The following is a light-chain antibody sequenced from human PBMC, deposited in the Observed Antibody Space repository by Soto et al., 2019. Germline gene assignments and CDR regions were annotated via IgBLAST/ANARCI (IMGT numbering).Light chain of an antibody. J-gene: IGKJ5*01. CDR3: QQSYSTPAIT. V-gene: IGKV1-39*01. CDR1: QSISSY. CDR2: AAS. Sequence: DLQMTQSPSSLSASVGDRVTITCRASQSISSYLNWYQQKPGKAPKLLIYAASSLQSGVPSRFSGSGSGTDFTLTNSSLQPEDFATYYCQQSYSTPAITFGQGTRLEIK.